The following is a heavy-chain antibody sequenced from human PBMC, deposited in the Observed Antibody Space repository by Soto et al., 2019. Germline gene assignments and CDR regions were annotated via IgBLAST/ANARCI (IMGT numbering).Heavy chain of an antibody. J-gene: IGHJ6*02. Sequence: PSETLSLTCAVYGGSFSGYYWSWIRQPPGKGLEWIGEINHSGSTNYNPSLKSRVTISVDKSKSQFSLKLSSVTAADTAVYYCARDRIVAAAGTYYYYYGMDVWGQGTTVTVSS. CDR3: ARDRIVAAAGTYYYYYGMDV. CDR1: GGSFSGYY. V-gene: IGHV4-34*01. D-gene: IGHD6-13*01. CDR2: INHSGST.